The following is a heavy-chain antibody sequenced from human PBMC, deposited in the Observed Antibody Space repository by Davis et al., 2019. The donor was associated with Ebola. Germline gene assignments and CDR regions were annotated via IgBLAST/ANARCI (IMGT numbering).Heavy chain of an antibody. CDR2: IIPILGIA. Sequence: SVKVSCKASGGTFSSYTISWVRQAPGQGLEWMGRIIPILGIANYAQKFQGRVTITADKSTSTAYMELSSLRAEDTALYYCAKDMSSSWFSWFDPWGQGTLVTVSS. V-gene: IGHV1-69*04. D-gene: IGHD6-13*01. CDR3: AKDMSSSWFSWFDP. CDR1: GGTFSSYT. J-gene: IGHJ5*02.